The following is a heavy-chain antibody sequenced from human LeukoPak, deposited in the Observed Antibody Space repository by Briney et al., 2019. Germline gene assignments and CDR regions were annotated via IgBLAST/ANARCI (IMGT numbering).Heavy chain of an antibody. V-gene: IGHV3-48*04. J-gene: IGHJ3*02. CDR3: ARGRGQLWLKNAFDI. Sequence: QPGGSLRLSCAASGFTFSSYSMNWVRQAPGKGLEWVSYITGHSSTIYYADSVKGRFTISRDNAKNSLYLQMNSLRAEDTAVYYCARGRGQLWLKNAFDIWGQGTMVTVSS. CDR1: GFTFSSYS. D-gene: IGHD5-18*01. CDR2: ITGHSSTI.